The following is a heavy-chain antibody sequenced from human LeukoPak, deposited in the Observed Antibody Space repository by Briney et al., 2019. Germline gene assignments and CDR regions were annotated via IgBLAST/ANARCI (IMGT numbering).Heavy chain of an antibody. CDR3: ARATWGSYFDY. CDR1: GFTFSSYW. D-gene: IGHD3-16*01. CDR2: INSDGSIT. J-gene: IGHJ4*02. Sequence: GGSLRLSCAASGFTFSSYWMHWVHQAPGKGLVWVSRINSDGSITSYADSVKGRFTISRDNAKNSLFLQMNSLRDEDTAVYYCARATWGSYFDYWGQGTLVTVSS. V-gene: IGHV3-74*01.